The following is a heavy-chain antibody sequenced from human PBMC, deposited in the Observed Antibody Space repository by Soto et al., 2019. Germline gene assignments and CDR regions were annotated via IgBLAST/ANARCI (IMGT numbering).Heavy chain of an antibody. D-gene: IGHD1-1*01. CDR2: IIGSGGSI. CDR3: VKGYWKGDV. J-gene: IGHJ6*02. Sequence: EVQLLESGGGLVQPGGSLRLSCAASGFTFSTYAMNWVRQAPGNGLEWVSAIIGSGGSIHYADSVKGRFTITRDNSKNTLYLQMTSLRDEVTAEYHCVKGYWKGDVWGQGTGVTVSS. V-gene: IGHV3-23*01. CDR1: GFTFSTYA.